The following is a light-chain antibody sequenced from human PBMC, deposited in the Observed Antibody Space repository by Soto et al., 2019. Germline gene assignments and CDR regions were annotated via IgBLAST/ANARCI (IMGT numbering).Light chain of an antibody. V-gene: IGKV3-20*01. CDR1: QSVSNNY. J-gene: IGKJ3*01. CDR2: GAS. Sequence: EIVLTQSPGTLSLSQGERATLSCRASQSVSNNYLAWYQQKPGQAPRLLIYGASSRATGIPDRFSGSGSGADFTLTISRLEPEDFAVYYCQQYGSLFSFGPGTKVDIK. CDR3: QQYGSLFS.